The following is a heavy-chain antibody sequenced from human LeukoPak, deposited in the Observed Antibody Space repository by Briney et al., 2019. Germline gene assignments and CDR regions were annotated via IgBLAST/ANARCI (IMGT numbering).Heavy chain of an antibody. CDR3: AKGVVVTAIPVDY. Sequence: GGSLRLSCAASGFTVANDRMSWVRQAPGKGLEWVSAISGSGGSTYYADSVKGRFTISRDNSKNTLYVQMNSLRAEDTAVYYCAKGVVVTAIPVDYWGQGTLVTVSS. D-gene: IGHD2-21*02. CDR1: GFTVANDR. V-gene: IGHV3-23*01. J-gene: IGHJ4*02. CDR2: ISGSGGST.